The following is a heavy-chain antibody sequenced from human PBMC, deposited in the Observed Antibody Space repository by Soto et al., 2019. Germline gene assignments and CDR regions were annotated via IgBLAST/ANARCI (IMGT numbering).Heavy chain of an antibody. CDR1: GGSISSSSYY. J-gene: IGHJ6*02. D-gene: IGHD5-12*01. Sequence: SETLSLTCTVSGGSISSSSYYWGWIRQPPGKGLEWIGSIYYSGSTYYNPSLKIRVTISVDTSKNQFSLKLSSVTDADTAVHYCSPGGCSAYGYYGRMDVWRQGNTGTFCS. V-gene: IGHV4-39*01. CDR2: IYYSGST. CDR3: SPGGCSAYGYYGRMDV.